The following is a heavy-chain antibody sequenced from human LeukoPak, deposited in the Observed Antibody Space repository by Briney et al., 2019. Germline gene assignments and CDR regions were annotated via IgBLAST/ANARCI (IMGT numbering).Heavy chain of an antibody. Sequence: PGGSLRLSCVASGFTFSSYGMXWVRQAPXXXXXXVTFIRYDGSNKYYADSVKGRFTISRDNSKNTLYLQMNSLRAEDTAVYYCAKDREYSSGWPRVDYWGQGTLVTVSS. CDR1: GFTFSSYG. D-gene: IGHD6-19*01. CDR2: IRYDGSNK. V-gene: IGHV3-30*02. J-gene: IGHJ4*02. CDR3: AKDREYSSGWPRVDY.